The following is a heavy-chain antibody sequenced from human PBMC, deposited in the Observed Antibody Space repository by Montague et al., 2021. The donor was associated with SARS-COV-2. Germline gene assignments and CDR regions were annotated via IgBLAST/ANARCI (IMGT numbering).Heavy chain of an antibody. CDR1: GFTFNSYA. J-gene: IGHJ4*02. CDR2: IYSGGSST. D-gene: IGHD3-22*01. V-gene: IGHV3-23*03. CDR3: AKTHRYYNRNFDY. Sequence: SLRLSCAASGFTFNSYAMSWVRQAPGKGLEWVSIIYSGGSSTYYXDSVKGRFTISRDNSKNTLYLQMNSMIAEDTAVDYCAKTHRYYNRNFDYWGQGTLVTVSS.